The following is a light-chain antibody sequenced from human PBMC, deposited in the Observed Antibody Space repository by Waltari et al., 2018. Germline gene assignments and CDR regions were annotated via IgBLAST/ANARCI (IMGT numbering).Light chain of an antibody. CDR3: QQFDNLPLT. CDR2: DAT. V-gene: IGKV1-33*01. Sequence: DILMTQSPSSLSASVGDRVTITCQATQDISNYLNWYQQKPGQAPKLLIYDATSLQTGVPSRFSGSGSGTDFTFTISSLQPEDIATYYCQQFDNLPLTFGGGTKVEIK. CDR1: QDISNY. J-gene: IGKJ4*01.